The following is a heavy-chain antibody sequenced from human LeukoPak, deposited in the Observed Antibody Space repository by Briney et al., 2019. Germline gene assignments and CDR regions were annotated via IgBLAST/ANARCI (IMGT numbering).Heavy chain of an antibody. D-gene: IGHD3-22*01. CDR1: GFTFSSYW. J-gene: IGHJ4*02. Sequence: GGSLRLSCAASGFTFSSYWMSWVRQAPGKGLEWVANIKQDGSEKYYVDSVKGRFTISRDNAKNSLYLQMNSLRAEDTAVYYCARVASYYDSSGYILFDYWGQGTLVTVSS. CDR2: IKQDGSEK. V-gene: IGHV3-7*01. CDR3: ARVASYYDSSGYILFDY.